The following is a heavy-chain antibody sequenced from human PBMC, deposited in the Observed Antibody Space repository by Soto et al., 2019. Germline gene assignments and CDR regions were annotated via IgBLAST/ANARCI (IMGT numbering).Heavy chain of an antibody. D-gene: IGHD3-3*01. Sequence: QVQLVQSGAEVKKPGSSVKVSCKASGGTFSSYAISWVRQAPGQGLEWMGGIIPIFGTANYAQKFQGRVTITADESTSTAYMELSSLRSEDTAVYYCARAVDSDFWSGYPHGYAFDIWGQGTMVTVSS. J-gene: IGHJ3*02. CDR2: IIPIFGTA. V-gene: IGHV1-69*01. CDR3: ARAVDSDFWSGYPHGYAFDI. CDR1: GGTFSSYA.